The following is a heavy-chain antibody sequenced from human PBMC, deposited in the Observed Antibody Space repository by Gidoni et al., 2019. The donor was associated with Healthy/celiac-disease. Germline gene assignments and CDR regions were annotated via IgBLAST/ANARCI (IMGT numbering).Heavy chain of an antibody. CDR2: ISGSGGST. Sequence: EVQLLAPGGGLVQPGGSLSLSCAASGFTFSSYAMSWVRQAPGKGLEWVSAISGSGGSTYYADSVKGRFTISRDNSKNTLYLQMNSLRAEDTAVYYCAKATPLDNLTPLDYWGQGTLVTVSS. J-gene: IGHJ4*02. V-gene: IGHV3-23*01. CDR3: AKATPLDNLTPLDY. CDR1: GFTFSSYA. D-gene: IGHD3-9*01.